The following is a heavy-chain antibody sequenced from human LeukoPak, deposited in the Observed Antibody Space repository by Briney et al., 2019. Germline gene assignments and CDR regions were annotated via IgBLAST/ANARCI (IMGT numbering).Heavy chain of an antibody. V-gene: IGHV1-2*02. D-gene: IGHD2-2*01. CDR1: GYTFTDYY. CDR3: ARIKSTSLDY. Sequence: ASVKVSCKASGYTFTDYYMHWVRQAPGQGLEWVGGINPNSGGTNYAQKFQGRVTMTRDTSINTAYMELSRLRSDDTAVYYCARIKSTSLDYWGQGTLVTVSS. J-gene: IGHJ4*02. CDR2: INPNSGGT.